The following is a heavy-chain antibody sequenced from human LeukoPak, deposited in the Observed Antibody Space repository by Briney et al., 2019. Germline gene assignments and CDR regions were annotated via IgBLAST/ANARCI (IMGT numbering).Heavy chain of an antibody. D-gene: IGHD3-22*01. Sequence: SVKVSRKASGGTFSSYAISWVRQAPGQGLEWMGGIIPIFGTANYAQKFQGRVTITADKSTSTAYMELSSLRSDDTAVYYCAREDSSGYLRGENYFDYWGQGTLVTVSS. CDR1: GGTFSSYA. CDR2: IIPIFGTA. J-gene: IGHJ4*02. V-gene: IGHV1-69*06. CDR3: AREDSSGYLRGENYFDY.